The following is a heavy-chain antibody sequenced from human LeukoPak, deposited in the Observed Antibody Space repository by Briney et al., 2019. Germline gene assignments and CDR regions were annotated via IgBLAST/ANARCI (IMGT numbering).Heavy chain of an antibody. CDR2: INPNSGGT. Sequence: GASVKVSCKASGYTFTGYYMHWVRQAPGQGLEWMGRINPNSGGTNYAQKFQGRVTMTRDTSISTAYMGLSRLRSDDTAVYYCARDPPQQPGVPASAFDIWGQGTMVTVSS. CDR1: GYTFTGYY. J-gene: IGHJ3*02. V-gene: IGHV1-2*06. CDR3: ARDPPQQPGVPASAFDI. D-gene: IGHD6-13*01.